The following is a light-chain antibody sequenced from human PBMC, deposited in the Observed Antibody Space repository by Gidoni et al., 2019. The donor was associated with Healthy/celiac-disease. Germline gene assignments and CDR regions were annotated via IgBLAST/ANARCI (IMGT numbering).Light chain of an antibody. CDR2: AAS. Sequence: DIQMTQSPSSLSASVGDRVTITCRASQIISRYLNWYQQKPGKAPKLLIYAASRLQSGVPSRCGGSGSGTDFTLTISSLQPEDFATYYCQRSYSTPTTFXQXTKVEIK. J-gene: IGKJ1*01. CDR1: QIISRY. CDR3: QRSYSTPTT. V-gene: IGKV1-39*01.